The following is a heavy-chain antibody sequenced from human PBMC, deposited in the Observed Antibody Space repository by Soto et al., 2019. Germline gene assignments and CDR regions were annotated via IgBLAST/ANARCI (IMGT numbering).Heavy chain of an antibody. D-gene: IGHD6-19*01. CDR3: TTAEVAGTGGFDY. Sequence: GGSLRLSCAASGFTFSNAWMNWVRQAPGKGLEWVGRIKSKTDGGTTDYAAPVKGRFTISRDDSKNTLYLQMNSLKTEDTAVYYCTTAEVAGTGGFDYWGQGTLVTVSS. CDR2: IKSKTDGGTT. CDR1: GFTFSNAW. J-gene: IGHJ4*02. V-gene: IGHV3-15*07.